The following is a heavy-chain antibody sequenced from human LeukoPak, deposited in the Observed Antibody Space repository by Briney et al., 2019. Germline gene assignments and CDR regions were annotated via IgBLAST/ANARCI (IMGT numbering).Heavy chain of an antibody. V-gene: IGHV4-59*08. J-gene: IGHJ3*02. D-gene: IGHD4/OR15-4a*01. CDR1: GGSLSSYY. CDR2: ISPTGST. CDR3: ARLVQPNAFDM. Sequence: SETLSLTFPFSGGSLSSYYWSWMRQPPGKGLDCIGYISPTGSTKNNPSLNSRVTVSADTSKNQFYRKVRSVTAADTAVYFCARLVQPNAFDMWGEGTTVSVSS.